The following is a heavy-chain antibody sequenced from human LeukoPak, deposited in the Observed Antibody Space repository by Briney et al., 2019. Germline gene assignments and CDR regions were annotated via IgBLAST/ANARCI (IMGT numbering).Heavy chain of an antibody. D-gene: IGHD6-13*01. CDR2: IRGSSGNT. J-gene: IGHJ4*02. Sequence: GGSLRLSCAASGFTFNSFAMSWVRQAPGKGLEWVSTIRGSSGNTYYADSVKGRFTISRDNAKNSLYLQMNSLRAEDTAVYYCARAAAGVRNFDYWGQGTLVTVSS. CDR3: ARAAAGVRNFDY. V-gene: IGHV3-23*01. CDR1: GFTFNSFA.